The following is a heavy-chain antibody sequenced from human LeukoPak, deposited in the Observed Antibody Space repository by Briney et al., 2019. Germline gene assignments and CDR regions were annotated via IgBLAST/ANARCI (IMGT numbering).Heavy chain of an antibody. CDR1: GFTFDDYA. J-gene: IGHJ4*02. CDR2: ISWNSGSI. CDR3: AKGIWFGEFEYYFDY. V-gene: IGHV3-9*01. D-gene: IGHD3-10*01. Sequence: GGSLRLSCAASGFTFDDYAMHWVRQAPGKGLEWASGISWNSGSIGYADSVKGRFTISRDNAKNSLYLQMNSLRAEDTALYYCAKGIWFGEFEYYFDYWGQGTLVTVSS.